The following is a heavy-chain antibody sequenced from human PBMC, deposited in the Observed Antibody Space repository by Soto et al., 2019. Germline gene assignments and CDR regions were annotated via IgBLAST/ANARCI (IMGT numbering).Heavy chain of an antibody. CDR3: AHRPSYCSGGSCYSGFDY. Sequence: QITLKESGPTLVKPTQTFTLTYTFSGFSLSTSGVGVGWIRQPPGKALEWLALIYWDDDKRYSPSLKSRLTITKDTSKNQVVLTMTNMGPVDTATYYCAHRPSYCSGGSCYSGFDYWGQGTLVTVSS. CDR1: GFSLSTSGVG. D-gene: IGHD2-15*01. V-gene: IGHV2-5*02. CDR2: IYWDDDK. J-gene: IGHJ4*02.